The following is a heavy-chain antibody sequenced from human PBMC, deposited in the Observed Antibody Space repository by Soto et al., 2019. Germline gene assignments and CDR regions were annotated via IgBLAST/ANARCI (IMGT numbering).Heavy chain of an antibody. D-gene: IGHD6-6*01. V-gene: IGHV4-59*01. CDR1: GGSISSYY. J-gene: IGHJ6*01. CDR2: IYYSGST. Sequence: QVQLQESGPGLVKPSETLSLTCTVSGGSISSYYWSWIRQPPGKGLEWIGYIYYSGSTNYNPSLKSRVTISVDTSKNQFSLKLSSVTAADTAVYYWARGREQLVLYGMDVWGQGTTVTVSS. CDR3: ARGREQLVLYGMDV.